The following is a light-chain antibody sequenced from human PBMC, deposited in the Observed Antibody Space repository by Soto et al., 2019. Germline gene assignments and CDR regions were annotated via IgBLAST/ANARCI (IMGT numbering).Light chain of an antibody. CDR2: DTS. Sequence: EVVMRQSPATLSVSPGEVGTLSVRASQGIGDTLAWYQHKPGQIPRLLIYDTSTRATGVPTRFSGSRSGAEFTLTINSLQSEDFAVYYCQPYNNWPLTFGGGTKVDIK. CDR3: QPYNNWPLT. J-gene: IGKJ4*01. CDR1: QGIGDT. V-gene: IGKV3-15*01.